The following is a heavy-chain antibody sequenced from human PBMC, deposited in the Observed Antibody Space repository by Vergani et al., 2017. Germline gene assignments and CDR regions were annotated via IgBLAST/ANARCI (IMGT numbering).Heavy chain of an antibody. CDR2: IRYDGSNK. CDR1: GFTFSSYG. D-gene: IGHD6-13*01. V-gene: IGHV3-30*02. J-gene: IGHJ4*02. CDR3: AKDRPGQQGDY. Sequence: VQLLESGGSLKQPGGSVRLSCAASGFTFSSYGMHWVRQAPGKGLEWVAFIRYDGSNKYYADSVKGRVTIPRDNSKNTLYLQMNSLRAEDTAVYYCAKDRPGQQGDYWGQGTLVTVSS.